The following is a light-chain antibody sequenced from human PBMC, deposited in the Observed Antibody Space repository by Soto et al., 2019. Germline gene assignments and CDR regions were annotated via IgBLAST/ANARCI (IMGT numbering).Light chain of an antibody. Sequence: QSVLTQPPSASGTPGQRVTISCSGSSSNIGRNTVNWYQQLPGTAPKVLIYSNNQRPSGVPDRLSGSKSGTSAPLAISGLQSEDEADYYCAAWDDSLNAVVFGGGTKVTVL. CDR1: SSNIGRNT. CDR2: SNN. V-gene: IGLV1-44*01. J-gene: IGLJ2*01. CDR3: AAWDDSLNAVV.